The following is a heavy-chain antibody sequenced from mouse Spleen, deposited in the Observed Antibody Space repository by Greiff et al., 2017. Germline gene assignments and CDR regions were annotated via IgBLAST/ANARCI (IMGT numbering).Heavy chain of an antibody. CDR1: GFTFSSYA. CDR2: ISDGGSYT. J-gene: IGHJ1*03. CDR3: ASNYYGSSDWYFDV. Sequence: EVQLVESGGGLVKPGGSLKLSCAASGFTFSSYAMSWVRQTPEKRLEWVATISDGGSYTYYPDNVKGRFTISRDNAKNNLYLQMSHLKSEDTAMYYCASNYYGSSDWYFDVWGTGTTVTVSS. D-gene: IGHD1-1*01. V-gene: IGHV5-4*01.